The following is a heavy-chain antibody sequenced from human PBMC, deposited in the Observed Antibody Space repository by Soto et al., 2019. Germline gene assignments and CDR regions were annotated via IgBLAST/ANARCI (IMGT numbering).Heavy chain of an antibody. CDR1: GYTFTSYD. Sequence: QVQLVQSGAEVKKPGASVKVSCKASGYTFTSYDINWVRQATGQGLEWMGWMNPNSGNTGYAQKFQGRVTMTRNTSISTPYMEVSSQRSEDTDAYYCARGRTYYYGSGINYWGQGTLVTVSS. V-gene: IGHV1-8*01. D-gene: IGHD3-10*01. J-gene: IGHJ4*02. CDR3: ARGRTYYYGSGINY. CDR2: MNPNSGNT.